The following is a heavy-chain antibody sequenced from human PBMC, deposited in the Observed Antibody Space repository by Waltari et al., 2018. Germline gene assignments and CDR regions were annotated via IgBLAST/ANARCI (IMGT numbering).Heavy chain of an antibody. CDR3: AKDMNYDFWSGYWGAFDY. CDR2: ISYDGSNK. D-gene: IGHD3-3*01. CDR1: GFTFSSYG. J-gene: IGHJ4*02. V-gene: IGHV3-30*18. Sequence: QVQLVESGGGVVQPGRSLRHSCAASGFTFSSYGMHWARQAPGKGLEWVAVISYDGSNKYYADSVKGRFTISRDNSKNTLYLQMNSLRAEDTAVYYCAKDMNYDFWSGYWGAFDYWGQGTLVTVSS.